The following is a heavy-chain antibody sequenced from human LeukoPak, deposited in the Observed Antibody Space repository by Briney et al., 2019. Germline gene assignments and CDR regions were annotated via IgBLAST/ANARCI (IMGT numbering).Heavy chain of an antibody. CDR3: ARVSLSGDYRVDY. V-gene: IGHV4-31*03. J-gene: IGHJ4*02. CDR1: GGSISSGGYY. CDR2: IYYSGST. D-gene: IGHD4-17*01. Sequence: SETLSLTCTVSGGSISSGGYYWSWIRQHPGKGLEWIGYIYYSGSTYYNPSLKSRVTISVDTSKNQFSLKLSSATAADTAVYYCARVSLSGDYRVDYWGQGTLVTVSS.